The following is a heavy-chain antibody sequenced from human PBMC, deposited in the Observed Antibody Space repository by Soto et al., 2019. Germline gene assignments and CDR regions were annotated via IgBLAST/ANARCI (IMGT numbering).Heavy chain of an antibody. D-gene: IGHD3-10*01. Sequence: VGSLRLSCAASGFTFSSYGMHWVRQAPGKGLEWVAVIWYDGSNKYYADSVKGRFTISRDNSKNTLYLQMNSLRAEDTAVYYCARDLGYYGSGSYFPLGYWGQGTLVTVSS. J-gene: IGHJ4*02. CDR3: ARDLGYYGSGSYFPLGY. CDR2: IWYDGSNK. CDR1: GFTFSSYG. V-gene: IGHV3-33*01.